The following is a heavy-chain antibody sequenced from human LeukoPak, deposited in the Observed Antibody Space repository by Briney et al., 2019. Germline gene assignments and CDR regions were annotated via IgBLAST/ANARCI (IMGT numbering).Heavy chain of an antibody. D-gene: IGHD6-19*01. V-gene: IGHV3-33*01. CDR2: IWYDGSNK. Sequence: GRSLRLSCAASGFTFSSYGMHWVRQARGKGLEWVAVIWYDGSNKYYADSVKGRSTISRDNSKNTLYLQMNSLRAEDTAVYYCAREKQYSSGWSLGRSYYYYGMDVWGQGTTVTVSS. J-gene: IGHJ6*02. CDR3: AREKQYSSGWSLGRSYYYYGMDV. CDR1: GFTFSSYG.